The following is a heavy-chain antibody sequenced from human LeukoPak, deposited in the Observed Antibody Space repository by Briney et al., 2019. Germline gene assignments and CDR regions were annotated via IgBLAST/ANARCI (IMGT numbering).Heavy chain of an antibody. V-gene: IGHV4-59*08. Sequence: PSETLSLTCTVSGGSISIYYWSGIRQPPGEGVEWIGYIYYSGSTNYNPSLKSRVTISVDTSKNQFSLKLSSVTAADTAVYYCARLPYYDYVWGSYRYGPFDYWGQGTLVTVSS. J-gene: IGHJ4*02. CDR2: IYYSGST. CDR1: GGSISIYY. D-gene: IGHD3-16*02. CDR3: ARLPYYDYVWGSYRYGPFDY.